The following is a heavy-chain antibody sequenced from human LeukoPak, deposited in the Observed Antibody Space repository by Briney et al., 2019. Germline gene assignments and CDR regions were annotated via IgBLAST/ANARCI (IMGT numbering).Heavy chain of an antibody. Sequence: GGSLRLSCAASGFSVSTNYMSWVRQAPGKGLEWVSVIYSGGTTYYADSVKDRFTISRDKSKNTLYLQMNSLRAEDTAVYYCASASMAAAGSYFDFWGQGTLVTVSS. CDR1: GFSVSTNY. V-gene: IGHV3-66*01. J-gene: IGHJ4*02. CDR3: ASASMAAAGSYFDF. D-gene: IGHD6-13*01. CDR2: IYSGGTT.